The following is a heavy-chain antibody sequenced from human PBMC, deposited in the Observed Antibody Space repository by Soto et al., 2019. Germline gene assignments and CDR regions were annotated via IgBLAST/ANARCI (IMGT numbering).Heavy chain of an antibody. CDR2: IYHSGST. Sequence: PSETLSLTCAFSGGSLGSGGSSWSWIRQPPGKGLEWIGYIYHSGSTYYNPSLKSRVTISVDRSRNQFSLKLTSVTAADTAVYYCDREPSPWGQGTLVTVAS. V-gene: IGHV4-30-2*01. J-gene: IGHJ5*02. CDR3: DREPSP. CDR1: GGSLGSGGSS.